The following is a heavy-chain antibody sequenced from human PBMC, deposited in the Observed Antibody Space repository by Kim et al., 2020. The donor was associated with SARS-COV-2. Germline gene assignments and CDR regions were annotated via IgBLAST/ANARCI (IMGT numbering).Heavy chain of an antibody. CDR1: GFTFSSYS. J-gene: IGHJ3*02. V-gene: IGHV3-21*01. D-gene: IGHD6-19*01. CDR2: ISSSSSYI. Sequence: GGSLRLSCAASGFTFSSYSMNWVRQAPGKGLEWVSSISSSSSYIYYADSVKGRFTISRDNAKNSLYLQMNSLRAEDTAVYYCARELKKILSSGWYRGVISSDAFDIWGQGTMVTVSS. CDR3: ARELKKILSSGWYRGVISSDAFDI.